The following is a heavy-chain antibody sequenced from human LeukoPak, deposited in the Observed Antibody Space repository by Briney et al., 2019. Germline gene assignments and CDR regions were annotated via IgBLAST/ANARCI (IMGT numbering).Heavy chain of an antibody. Sequence: PSGTLSLTCTVSGGSIRSYYWSWIRQPAGKGLEWVGRIYTSGSTNYNPSLKSRVTMSVDTSKNQFSLKLSSVTAADTAVYYCARDSLRVRFLEWPDWFDPWGQGTLVTVSS. V-gene: IGHV4-4*07. CDR3: ARDSLRVRFLEWPDWFDP. D-gene: IGHD3-3*01. CDR1: GGSIRSYY. J-gene: IGHJ5*02. CDR2: IYTSGST.